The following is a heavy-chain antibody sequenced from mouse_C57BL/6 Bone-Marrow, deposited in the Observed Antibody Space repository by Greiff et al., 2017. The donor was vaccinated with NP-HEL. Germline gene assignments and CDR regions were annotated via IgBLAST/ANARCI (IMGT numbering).Heavy chain of an antibody. J-gene: IGHJ4*01. V-gene: IGHV14-4*01. CDR2: IDPENGDT. CDR1: GFNIKDDY. Sequence: VQLQQSGAELVRPGASVKLSCTASGFNIKDDYMHWVKQRPEQGLEWIGWIDPENGDTEYASKFQGKATITADTSSNTAYLPLSSLTSEDTAVYYCTTGGEYYAMDYWGQGTSVTVSS. CDR3: TTGGEYYAMDY.